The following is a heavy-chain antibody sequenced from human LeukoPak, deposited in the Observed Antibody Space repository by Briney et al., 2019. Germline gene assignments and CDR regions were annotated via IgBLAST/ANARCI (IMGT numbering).Heavy chain of an antibody. CDR3: ARNRDGYNYRLGY. Sequence: SVKVSCKASGYTFTSYYMHWVRQAPGQGLEWMGGIIPIFGTANYAQKFQGRVTITADESTSTAYMELSSLRSEDTAVYYCARNRDGYNYRLGYWGQGTLVTVSS. V-gene: IGHV1-69*13. CDR1: GYTFTSYY. J-gene: IGHJ4*02. CDR2: IIPIFGTA. D-gene: IGHD5-24*01.